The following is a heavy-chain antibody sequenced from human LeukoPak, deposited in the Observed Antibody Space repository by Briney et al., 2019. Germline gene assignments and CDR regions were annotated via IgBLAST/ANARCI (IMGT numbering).Heavy chain of an antibody. CDR2: IQPGNSDI. V-gene: IGHV5-51*01. CDR3: AKEGRSAYYGMDV. CDR1: GYSFTSHW. J-gene: IGHJ6*02. Sequence: GESLKISCKGFGYSFTSHWIAWVRQMPGKGLEYMGIIQPGNSDIRYGPSFQGQVTISDDKAINTVYLQWSSLKASDTAMYYCAKEGRSAYYGMDVWGQGTTVTVSS.